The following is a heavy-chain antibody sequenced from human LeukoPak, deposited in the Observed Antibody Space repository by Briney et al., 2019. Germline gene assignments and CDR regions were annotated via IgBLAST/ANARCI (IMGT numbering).Heavy chain of an antibody. V-gene: IGHV4-31*11. Sequence: KSSGTLSLTCAVSGGSISSGGYYWSWIRQHPGKGLEWIGYIYYSGSTYYNPSLKSRVTISVDTSKNQFSLKLSSVTAADTAVYYCARDPAGGAYDLWGQGTMVTVSS. CDR3: ARDPAGGAYDL. CDR2: IYYSGST. J-gene: IGHJ3*01. CDR1: GGSISSGGYY.